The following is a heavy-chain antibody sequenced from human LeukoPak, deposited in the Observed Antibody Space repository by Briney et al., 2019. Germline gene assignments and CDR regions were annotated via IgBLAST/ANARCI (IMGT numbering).Heavy chain of an antibody. V-gene: IGHV1-2*02. CDR1: LYTFTSYE. D-gene: IGHD6-25*01. J-gene: IGHJ4*02. CDR2: INSNSGGT. Sequence: ASVKVSCQACLYTFTSYEINWVRQATGQGRAWMGWINSNSGGTNHAQKLHGRATMTTDTPISTAYMELSTVRSDDTGVYFCARVASNGIPYFDYWGQGTLVTVSS. CDR3: ARVASNGIPYFDY.